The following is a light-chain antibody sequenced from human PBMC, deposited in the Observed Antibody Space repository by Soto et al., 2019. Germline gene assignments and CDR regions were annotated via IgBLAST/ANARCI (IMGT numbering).Light chain of an antibody. CDR1: QSVSSY. Sequence: EIVLTQSPATLSLSPGERATLSCRASQSVSSYLAWYQQKPGQAPRLLIYDASNRATGIPARFSGSGSGTDFTLTISSIEPEDFVVYYCQQRSNWPLTFGGGTKVDIK. CDR3: QQRSNWPLT. V-gene: IGKV3-11*01. J-gene: IGKJ4*01. CDR2: DAS.